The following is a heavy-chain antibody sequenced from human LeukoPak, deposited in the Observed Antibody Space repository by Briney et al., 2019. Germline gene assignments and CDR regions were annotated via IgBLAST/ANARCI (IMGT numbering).Heavy chain of an antibody. CDR2: IIPILGIA. Sequence: ASVKVSCKASGGTFSSYAISWVRQAPGQGLEWMGRIIPILGIANYAQKFQGRVTITADKSTSTAYMELSSLRSEDTAVYYCATDSSSWYFDYWGQGTLVTVSS. CDR1: GGTFSSYA. D-gene: IGHD6-13*01. V-gene: IGHV1-69*04. J-gene: IGHJ4*02. CDR3: ATDSSSWYFDY.